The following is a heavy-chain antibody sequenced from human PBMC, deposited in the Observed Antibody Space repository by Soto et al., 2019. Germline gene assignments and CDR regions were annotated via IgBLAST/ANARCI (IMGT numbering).Heavy chain of an antibody. CDR3: GRAGVESIPVVGVFSPYGFYF. CDR1: GYSITNGSY. Sequence: PSETLSLTCAVSGYSITNGSYWGWIRQPPGKGPQWIGSIYHSGNTYYNPSLKSRVTMSVDTSKNHFSLKVSSVPAAATAVYYCGRAGVESIPVVGVFSPYGFYFWGQGATVTVSS. J-gene: IGHJ6*02. V-gene: IGHV4-38-2*01. D-gene: IGHD3-3*01. CDR2: IYHSGNT.